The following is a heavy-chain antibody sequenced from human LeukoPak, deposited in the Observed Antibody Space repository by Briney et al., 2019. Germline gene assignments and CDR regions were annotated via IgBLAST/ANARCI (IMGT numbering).Heavy chain of an antibody. CDR1: GYNRNELP. CDR2: FDPEYDEI. Sequence: GASVKVSCKVSGYNRNELPMYWVRQTPGKGLEWMGGFDPEYDEIIYSQRFQGRLTLTEDTTTDTAYMELSSLSSEDSAVYYCAPFGGPWGQGTLVIVSS. J-gene: IGHJ5*02. D-gene: IGHD3-3*01. CDR3: APFGGP. V-gene: IGHV1-24*01.